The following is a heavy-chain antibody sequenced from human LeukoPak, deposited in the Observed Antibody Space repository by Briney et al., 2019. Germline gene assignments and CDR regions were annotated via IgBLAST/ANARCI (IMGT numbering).Heavy chain of an antibody. CDR3: AKVGYCTNGLCYNFDY. CDR1: GFTFSSYA. D-gene: IGHD2-8*01. CDR2: ISGSGGST. Sequence: PGGSLRLSCAASGFTFSSYAMSWVRQAPGKGLERVSAISGSGGSTYYADSVKGRFTISRDNSKNTLYLQMNSLRAEDTAVYYCAKVGYCTNGLCYNFDYWGQGTLVTVSS. V-gene: IGHV3-23*01. J-gene: IGHJ4*02.